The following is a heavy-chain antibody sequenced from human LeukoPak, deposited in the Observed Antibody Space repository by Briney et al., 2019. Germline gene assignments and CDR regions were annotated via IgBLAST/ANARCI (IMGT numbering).Heavy chain of an antibody. CDR2: IWYDGSNK. CDR3: ARSPLWFGELLSTDY. Sequence: PGRSLRLSCAASGFTFSSYGMHWVRQAPGKGLEWVAVIWYDGSNKYYADSVKGRFTISRDNSKNTPYLQMNSLRAEDTAVYYCARSPLWFGELLSTDYWGQGTLVTVSS. J-gene: IGHJ4*02. CDR1: GFTFSSYG. V-gene: IGHV3-33*01. D-gene: IGHD3-10*01.